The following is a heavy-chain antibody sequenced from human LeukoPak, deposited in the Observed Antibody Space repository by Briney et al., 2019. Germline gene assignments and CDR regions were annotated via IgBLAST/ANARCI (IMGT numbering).Heavy chain of an antibody. CDR2: IYPGDSDT. J-gene: IGHJ5*02. CDR3: ARQRGGNWNYPPQPGRFDP. CDR1: GSSFTNYW. V-gene: IGHV5-51*01. D-gene: IGHD1-7*01. Sequence: GASLQVSCEGSGSSFTNYWIAWVRQVPGKGLERMGIIYPGDSDTRYSPSFQGQVTISADKSISTAYLQWTSLKASDTAMYYCARQRGGNWNYPPQPGRFDPWGQGTLVTVSS.